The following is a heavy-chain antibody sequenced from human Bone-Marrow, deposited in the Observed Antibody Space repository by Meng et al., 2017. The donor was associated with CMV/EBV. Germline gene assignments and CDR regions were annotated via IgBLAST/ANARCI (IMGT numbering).Heavy chain of an antibody. CDR1: GYTFTSYD. CDR3: ARGCGSTSCYIRRYYDFWSGYYSGGYYYYGMDV. J-gene: IGHJ6*02. V-gene: IGHV1-8*01. Sequence: ASVKVSCKASGYTFTSYDINWVRQATGQGLEWMGWMNPNSGNTGYAQKFQGRVTMTRNTSISTAYMELSSLRSEDTAVYYCARGCGSTSCYIRRYYDFWSGYYSGGYYYYGMDVWGQGNTVNVSS. D-gene: IGHD3-3*01. CDR2: MNPNSGNT.